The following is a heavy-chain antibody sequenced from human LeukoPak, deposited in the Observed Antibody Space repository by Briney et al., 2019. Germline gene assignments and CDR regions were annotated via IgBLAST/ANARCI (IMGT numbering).Heavy chain of an antibody. CDR1: GYTFTSYY. CDR2: INPSGGST. J-gene: IGHJ3*02. CDR3: AREGSKAFDI. V-gene: IGHV1-46*01. Sequence: ASVKVSCKASGYTFTSYYMHRVRQAPGQGLEWMGIINPSGGSTSYAQKFQGRVTMTRDTSTSTVYMELSSLRSQDTAVYYCAREGSKAFDIWGQGTMVTVSS.